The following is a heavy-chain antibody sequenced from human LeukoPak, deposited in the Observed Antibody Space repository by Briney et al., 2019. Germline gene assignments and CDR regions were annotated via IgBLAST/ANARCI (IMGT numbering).Heavy chain of an antibody. D-gene: IGHD6-19*01. CDR3: ARHAPGIAVAGIYY. V-gene: IGHV4-39*01. CDR1: GGSISSSSYY. J-gene: IGHJ4*02. CDR2: IYYSGST. Sequence: PSETLSLTCTVSGGSISSSSYYWGWIRQPPEKGLEWIGSIYYSGSTYYNPSLKSRVTISVDTSKNQFSLKLSSVTAADTAVYYCARHAPGIAVAGIYYWGQGTLVTVSS.